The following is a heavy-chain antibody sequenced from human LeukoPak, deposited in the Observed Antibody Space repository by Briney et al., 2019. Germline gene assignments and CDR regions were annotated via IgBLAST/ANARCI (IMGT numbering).Heavy chain of an antibody. J-gene: IGHJ4*02. Sequence: PPETLSLTCAVSGGSFSGYYWSWIRQPPGKGLEWIGEINHSGSTNYNPSLKSRVTISVDTSKNQFSLKLTSVTAADTAIYYCARPGGGPIRWGQGSLVTVSS. CDR3: ARPGGGPIR. V-gene: IGHV4-34*01. CDR1: GGSFSGYY. CDR2: INHSGST. D-gene: IGHD2-15*01.